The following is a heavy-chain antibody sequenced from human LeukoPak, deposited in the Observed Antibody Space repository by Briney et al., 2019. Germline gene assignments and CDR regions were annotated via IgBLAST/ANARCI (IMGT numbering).Heavy chain of an antibody. CDR2: IYYSGST. V-gene: IGHV4-39*01. CDR1: GGSISSSGYY. CDR3: ARHHLYNNPYCSSTSYLYYFDY. D-gene: IGHD2-2*01. Sequence: SETLSLTCTVSGGSISSSGYYWGWIRQPPGKGLEWIGSIYYSGSTYYNPSLKSRVTISVDTSKNQISLKLSSVTAADTAVYYCARHHLYNNPYCSSTSYLYYFDYWGQGTLVTVSS. J-gene: IGHJ4*02.